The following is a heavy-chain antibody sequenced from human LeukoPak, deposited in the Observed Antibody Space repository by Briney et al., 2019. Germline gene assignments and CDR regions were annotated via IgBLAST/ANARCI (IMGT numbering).Heavy chain of an antibody. Sequence: ASVKVSCKASGYTFTSYYMHWVRQAPGQGLEWMGIINPSGGSTSYAQKFQSRVTMTRDTSTSTVYMELSSLRSEDTAVYYCARDTPTYDSSGYYFFDYWGQGTLVTVSS. J-gene: IGHJ4*02. V-gene: IGHV1-46*01. CDR1: GYTFTSYY. CDR3: ARDTPTYDSSGYYFFDY. D-gene: IGHD3-22*01. CDR2: INPSGGST.